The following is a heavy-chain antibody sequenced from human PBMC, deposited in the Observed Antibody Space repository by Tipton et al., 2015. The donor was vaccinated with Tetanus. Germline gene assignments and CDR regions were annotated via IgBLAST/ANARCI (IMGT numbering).Heavy chain of an antibody. V-gene: IGHV1-2*02. Sequence: QLVQSGAELKKPEASVKVSCTASGYTFTGYYMYWVRQAPGQGPEWVGWIDPNSGDTIYAQNFQGRVTMTRDTSISTVYMELRSLRSDDTAVYYCARDRGDYIYYGMDVWGPGTTVTVS. J-gene: IGHJ6*02. CDR2: IDPNSGDT. D-gene: IGHD3-22*01. CDR3: ARDRGDYIYYGMDV. CDR1: GYTFTGYY.